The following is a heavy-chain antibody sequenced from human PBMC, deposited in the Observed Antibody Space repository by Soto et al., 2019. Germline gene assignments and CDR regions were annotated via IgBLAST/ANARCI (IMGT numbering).Heavy chain of an antibody. V-gene: IGHV4-39*01. D-gene: IGHD5-12*01. CDR2: IYYRGNA. CDR1: DDSINSDKYY. J-gene: IGHJ4*02. Sequence: PSETLSLTCSVSDDSINSDKYYWGWIRQPPGKGLEWIGSIYYRGNAYYNPSLQTRATISLDKSKSQFSLKLNSVTAADSAVYFCARLEGLATISYYFDFWGPGALVTVSS. CDR3: ARLEGLATISYYFDF.